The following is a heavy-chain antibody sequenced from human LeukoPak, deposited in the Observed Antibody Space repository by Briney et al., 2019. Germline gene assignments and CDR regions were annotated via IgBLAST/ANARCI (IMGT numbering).Heavy chain of an antibody. CDR3: ARVAYSGGLLEY. Sequence: SETLSLTCTVSGGSVSSVNHYWTWIRQPPGKGLEWIAYIYYNGNTNYNPSLKSRVTISVDTSKNQFSLKLNSVTAADTAVYYCARVAYSGGLLEYWGQGTLVTVSS. V-gene: IGHV4-61*01. J-gene: IGHJ4*02. CDR1: GGSVSSVNHY. CDR2: IYYNGNT. D-gene: IGHD2-15*01.